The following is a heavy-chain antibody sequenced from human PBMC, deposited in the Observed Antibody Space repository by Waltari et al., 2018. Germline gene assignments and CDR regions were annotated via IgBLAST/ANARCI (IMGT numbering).Heavy chain of an antibody. J-gene: IGHJ4*02. CDR1: GGSISSYY. V-gene: IGHV4-59*01. CDR3: ARIGGERCSSTSCYIFDY. D-gene: IGHD2-2*02. CDR2: IYYSGRT. Sequence: QVQLQESGPGLVKPSETLSLTCTVSGGSISSYYWSWIRQPAGKGLECIEYIYYSGRTNYNPSLKSRVTISVDTSKNQFSLKLSSVTAADTAVYYCARIGGERCSSTSCYIFDYWGQGTLVTVSS.